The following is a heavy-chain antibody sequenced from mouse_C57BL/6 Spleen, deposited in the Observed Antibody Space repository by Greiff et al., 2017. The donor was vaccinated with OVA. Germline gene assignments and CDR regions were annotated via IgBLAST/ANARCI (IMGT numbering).Heavy chain of an antibody. V-gene: IGHV1-15*01. J-gene: IGHJ3*01. CDR3: TRSTNWVWFAY. Sequence: QVQLQQSGAELVRPGASVTLSCKASGYTFTDYEMHWVKQTPVHGLEWIGAIDPETGGTAYNQKFKGKAILTADKSSSTAYMELRSLTSEDSAVYYCTRSTNWVWFAYWGQGTLVTVSA. CDR2: IDPETGGT. D-gene: IGHD4-1*02. CDR1: GYTFTDYE.